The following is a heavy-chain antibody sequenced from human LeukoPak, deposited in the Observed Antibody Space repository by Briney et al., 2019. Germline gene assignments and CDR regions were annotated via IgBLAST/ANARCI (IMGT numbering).Heavy chain of an antibody. Sequence: GASVEVSCKASGYTFTSYDINWVRQATGQGLEWMGWMNPNSGNTGYAQKFQGRVTMTRNTSISTAYMELSSLRSEDTAVYYCARLRYRSGARFDPWGQGTLVTVSS. CDR2: MNPNSGNT. CDR3: ARLRYRSGARFDP. V-gene: IGHV1-8*01. J-gene: IGHJ5*02. CDR1: GYTFTSYD. D-gene: IGHD6-25*01.